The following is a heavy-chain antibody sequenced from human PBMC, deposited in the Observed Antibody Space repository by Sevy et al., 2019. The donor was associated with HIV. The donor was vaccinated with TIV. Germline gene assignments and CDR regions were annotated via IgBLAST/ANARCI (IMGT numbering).Heavy chain of an antibody. D-gene: IGHD2-2*01. J-gene: IGHJ6*02. CDR1: GFTFSSYG. CDR2: IWYDGRNK. CDR3: ARAQGYCSSTSCYGGYYYYYYGMDV. Sequence: GGSLRLSCAASGFTFSSYGMHWVRQAPGKGLEWVAVIWYDGRNKYYADSVKGRFTISRDNSKNTLYLQMNSLRAEDTAVYYCARAQGYCSSTSCYGGYYYYYYGMDVWGQGTTVTVSS. V-gene: IGHV3-33*01.